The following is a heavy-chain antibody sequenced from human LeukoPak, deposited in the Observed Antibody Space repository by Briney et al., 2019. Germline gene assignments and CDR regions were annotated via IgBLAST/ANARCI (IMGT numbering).Heavy chain of an antibody. J-gene: IGHJ4*02. CDR1: GFTFSSYA. CDR2: ISGSGGST. CDR3: ARTLAAADTEY. Sequence: GGSLRLSCAASGFTFSSYAMYWVRQAPGKGLEWVSIISGSGGSTYYADSVKGRFTISRDNSKNTLYLQMNSLSAEDTAVYYCARTLAAADTEYWGQGTLVTVSS. D-gene: IGHD6-13*01. V-gene: IGHV3-23*01.